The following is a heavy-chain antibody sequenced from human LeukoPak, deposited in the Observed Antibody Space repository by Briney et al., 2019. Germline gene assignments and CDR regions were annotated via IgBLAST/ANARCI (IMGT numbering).Heavy chain of an antibody. V-gene: IGHV1-2*02. CDR3: AIIAVATSSF. CDR1: EYTFTGYK. J-gene: IGHJ4*02. CDR2: INPNSGGT. Sequence: ASLKVSCKASEYTFTGYKIHWVRQAPGQGPEWMGWINPNSGGTNYAQKFHGRVTVTRDTSISTVYMELHRLRSDYTAGYYCAIIAVATSSFWGQGTLVTVSS. D-gene: IGHD6-19*01.